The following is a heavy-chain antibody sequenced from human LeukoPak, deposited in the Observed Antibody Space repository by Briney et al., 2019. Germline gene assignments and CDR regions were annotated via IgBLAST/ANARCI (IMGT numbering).Heavy chain of an antibody. CDR3: ARGGYGGIVVVGPRAFDI. D-gene: IGHD3-22*01. CDR1: GYSISSGYY. V-gene: IGHV4-38-2*02. J-gene: IGHJ3*02. CDR2: IHHSGST. Sequence: SETLSLTCTVSGYSISSGYYWGWIRQPPGKGLEWIGSIHHSGSTYYNPSLKSRVTISVDTSKNQFSLKLSSVTAADTAVYYCARGGYGGIVVVGPRAFDIWGQGTMVTISS.